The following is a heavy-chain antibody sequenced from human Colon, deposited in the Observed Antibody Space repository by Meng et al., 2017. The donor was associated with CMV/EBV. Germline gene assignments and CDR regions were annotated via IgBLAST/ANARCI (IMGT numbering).Heavy chain of an antibody. D-gene: IGHD1-14*01. CDR3: AKVMRAGRTAFDS. V-gene: IGHV3-23*01. Sequence: GESLKISCAASGFSFSRYAMTWVRQAPGKGLEWVAATSGNGASKYYADSVKGRFTISKDFSNNMVYLEMNSLTADDTAIYYCAKVMRAGRTAFDSWGQGTQVTVSS. CDR1: GFSFSRYA. CDR2: TSGNGASK. J-gene: IGHJ4*02.